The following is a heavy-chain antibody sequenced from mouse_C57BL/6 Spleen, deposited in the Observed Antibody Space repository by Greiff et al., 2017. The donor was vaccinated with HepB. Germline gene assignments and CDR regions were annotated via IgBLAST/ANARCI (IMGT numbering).Heavy chain of an antibody. D-gene: IGHD1-1*01. CDR1: GYTFTGYW. J-gene: IGHJ1*03. Sequence: VQLQQSGAELMKPGASVKLSCKATGYTFTGYWIEWVKQRPGHGLEWIGEILPGSGSTNYNEKFKGKATFTADTSSNTAYMQLSSLTTEDSAIYYCARKMVFALDYYGSSPYWYFDVWGTGTTVTVSS. V-gene: IGHV1-9*01. CDR2: ILPGSGST. CDR3: ARKMVFALDYYGSSPYWYFDV.